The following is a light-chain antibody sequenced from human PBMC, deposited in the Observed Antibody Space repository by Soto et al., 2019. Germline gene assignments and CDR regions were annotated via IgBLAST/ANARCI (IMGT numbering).Light chain of an antibody. CDR3: AAWDDSLNGPL. CDR1: SSNIGSNF. J-gene: IGLJ3*02. Sequence: QAVVTQPPSASGTPGQSVTISCSGSSSNIGSNFVNWYQQLPGTAPKLLIYTNNQRPSGAPDRFSGSKSGTSASLAISGLQSEDEADYHCAAWDDSLNGPLFGGGTKLTVL. CDR2: TNN. V-gene: IGLV1-44*01.